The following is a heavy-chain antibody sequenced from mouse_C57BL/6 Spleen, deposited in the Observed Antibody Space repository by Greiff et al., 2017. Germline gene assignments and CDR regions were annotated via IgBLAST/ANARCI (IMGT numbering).Heavy chain of an antibody. CDR3: ARSLYGSSPYAMDY. D-gene: IGHD1-1*01. Sequence: QVQLQQPGAELVRPGSSVKLSCKASGYTFTSYWMHWVKQRPIQGLEWIGNIDPSDSETHYNQKFKDKATFTVDKSSSTAYMQLSSLTSEDSAVYYCARSLYGSSPYAMDYWGQGTSVTVSS. V-gene: IGHV1-52*01. CDR1: GYTFTSYW. J-gene: IGHJ4*01. CDR2: IDPSDSET.